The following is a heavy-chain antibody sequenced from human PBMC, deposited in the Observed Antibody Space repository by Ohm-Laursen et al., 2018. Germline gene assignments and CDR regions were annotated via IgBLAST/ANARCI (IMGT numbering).Heavy chain of an antibody. CDR3: ARHLSPHRIAIIVSHSRTRTYYFDY. J-gene: IGHJ4*02. Sequence: SLRLSCAASGFTFDDYAMHWVRQAPGKGLEWVSGVSWNSATIGYADSVKGRFLISRDNAKNSLYLQMSSLRAEDTAVYYCARHLSPHRIAIIVSHSRTRTYYFDYWGQGTLVTVSS. CDR1: GFTFDDYA. D-gene: IGHD2-15*01. CDR2: VSWNSATI. V-gene: IGHV3-9*01.